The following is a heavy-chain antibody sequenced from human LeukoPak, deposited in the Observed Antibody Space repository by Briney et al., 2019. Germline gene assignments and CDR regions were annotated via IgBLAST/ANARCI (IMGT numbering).Heavy chain of an antibody. CDR3: AKDGGLWVSAHWGDS. J-gene: IGHJ4*02. Sequence: PGGSLRLSCAASGFTFSNYAMHWVRQAPGKGLEWVAVISYDGSDKYYADSVKGRFTISRDNSKNTLFLQMNSLRAEDTAGYYCAKDGGLWVSAHWGDSWGRGTLVTVSS. V-gene: IGHV3-30-3*01. CDR2: ISYDGSDK. D-gene: IGHD7-27*01. CDR1: GFTFSNYA.